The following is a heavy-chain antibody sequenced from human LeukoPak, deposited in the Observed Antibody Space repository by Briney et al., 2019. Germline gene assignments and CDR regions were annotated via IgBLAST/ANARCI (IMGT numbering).Heavy chain of an antibody. V-gene: IGHV1-46*01. J-gene: IGHJ4*02. CDR3: ARVSIEMAVFDY. CDR1: GYTFTSYY. CDR2: INPSGGST. D-gene: IGHD2-21*01. Sequence: GASVKVSCKASGYTFTSYYMHRVRQAPGQGLEWMGIINPSGGSTSYAQKFQGRVTMTRDTSTSTVYMELSSLRSEDTAVYYCARVSIEMAVFDYWGQGTLVTVSS.